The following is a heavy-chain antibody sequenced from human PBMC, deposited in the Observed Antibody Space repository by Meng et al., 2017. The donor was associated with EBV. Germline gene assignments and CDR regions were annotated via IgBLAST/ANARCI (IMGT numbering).Heavy chain of an antibody. Sequence: LVQSGGEVKKPGASVTVSCKASGYAFTGYYMHWVRQAPGQGLEWMGRINPNSGGTNYAQKFQGRVTMTRDTSISTAYMELSRLRSDDTAVYYCARVGIAVAGTGDYWGQGTLVTVSS. CDR1: GYAFTGYY. CDR2: INPNSGGT. D-gene: IGHD6-19*01. V-gene: IGHV1-2*06. J-gene: IGHJ4*02. CDR3: ARVGIAVAGTGDY.